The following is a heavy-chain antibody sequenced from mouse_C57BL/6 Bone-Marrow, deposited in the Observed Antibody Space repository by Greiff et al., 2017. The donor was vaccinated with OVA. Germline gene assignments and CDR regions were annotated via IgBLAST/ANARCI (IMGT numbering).Heavy chain of an antibody. CDR3: ARINYWYFDV. J-gene: IGHJ1*03. CDR2: ISSGSSTI. CDR1: GFTFSDYG. V-gene: IGHV5-17*01. Sequence: EVKLEASGGGLVKPGGSLKLSCAASGFTFSDYGMHWVRQAPEKGLEWVAYISSGSSTIYYADTVKGRFTISRDNAKNTLFLQMTSLRSEDTAMYYCARINYWYFDVWGTGTTVTVSS.